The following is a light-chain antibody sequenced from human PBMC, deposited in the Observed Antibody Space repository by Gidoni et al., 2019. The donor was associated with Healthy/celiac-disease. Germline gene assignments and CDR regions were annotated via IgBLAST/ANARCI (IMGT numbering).Light chain of an antibody. J-gene: IGKJ1*01. Sequence: EIVLTQSPGTLSLSPGESATLTCRASQSVSSSYLGWYQQKPGQAPRLLIYGASSRATGIPDRFSGSGSGTDFTLTISRLEPEDFAVYYCQQYGSSSWTFGQGTKVEIK. V-gene: IGKV3-20*01. CDR3: QQYGSSSWT. CDR1: QSVSSSY. CDR2: GAS.